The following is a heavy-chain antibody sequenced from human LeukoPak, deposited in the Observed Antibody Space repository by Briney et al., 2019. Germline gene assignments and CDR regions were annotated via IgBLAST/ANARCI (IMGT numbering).Heavy chain of an antibody. CDR2: IGGSGGGT. CDR3: ASQGGVGGY. V-gene: IGHV3-23*01. Sequence: PGGSLRLSCAASGFTFSSYTMSWVRQVPGKGLEWVSAIGGSGGGTYYADSVKGRFTISRDNSKNTLSLQMNCLRAEDTALYYCASQGGVGGYWGQGTLVTVSS. J-gene: IGHJ4*02. D-gene: IGHD2-8*02. CDR1: GFTFSSYT.